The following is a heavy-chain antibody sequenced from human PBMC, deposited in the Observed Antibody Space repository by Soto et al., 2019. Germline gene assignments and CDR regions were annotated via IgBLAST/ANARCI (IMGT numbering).Heavy chain of an antibody. Sequence: GASVKVSCKVSGYTLTELSMHWVRQAPGKGLEWMGGFDHEDGETIYAQKFQGRVTMTEDTSTDTAYMELSSLRSEDTAVYYCATLYSSSWSSSFDIWGQGTMVTVS. CDR1: GYTLTELS. CDR2: FDHEDGET. D-gene: IGHD6-13*01. J-gene: IGHJ3*02. CDR3: ATLYSSSWSSSFDI. V-gene: IGHV1-24*01.